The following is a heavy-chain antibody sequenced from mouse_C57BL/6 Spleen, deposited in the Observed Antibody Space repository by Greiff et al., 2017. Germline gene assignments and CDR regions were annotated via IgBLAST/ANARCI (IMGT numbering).Heavy chain of an antibody. CDR2: IDPSDSYT. V-gene: IGHV1-69*01. Sequence: VQLQQSGAELVMPGASVKLSCKASGYTFTSYWMHWVKQRPGQGLEWIGEIDPSDSYTNYNQKFKGKSTVSVDKSPSTAYMQLSSLTSEDSAVYYCARSRGYFDYWGQGTTLTVSS. J-gene: IGHJ2*01. CDR1: GYTFTSYW. CDR3: ARSRGYFDY.